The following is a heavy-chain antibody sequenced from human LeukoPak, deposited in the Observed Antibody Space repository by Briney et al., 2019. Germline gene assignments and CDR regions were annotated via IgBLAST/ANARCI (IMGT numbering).Heavy chain of an antibody. Sequence: ASVKVSCKASGYTFTSYYMHWVRQAPGQGLEWMGIINPSGGSTSYAQKFQGRVTMTRDTSTSTVYMELSSLRSEDTAVYYCARVGGYDLYYYYYMDVWGKGTTVTVSS. CDR3: ARVGGYDLYYYYYMDV. J-gene: IGHJ6*03. CDR2: INPSGGST. CDR1: GYTFTSYY. V-gene: IGHV1-46*01. D-gene: IGHD5-12*01.